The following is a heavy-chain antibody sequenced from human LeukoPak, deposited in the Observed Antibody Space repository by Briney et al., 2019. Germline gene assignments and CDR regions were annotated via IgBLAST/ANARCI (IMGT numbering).Heavy chain of an antibody. V-gene: IGHV4-4*08. CDR2: IYTSGST. D-gene: IGHD6-13*01. CDR3: ARVQPPGIAAAVWFDP. J-gene: IGHJ5*02. Sequence: SETLSLTCTVSGGSISSYYWSWIRQPPGKGLEWIGYIYTSGSTNYNPSLKSRVTMSVDTSKNQFSLKLSSVTAADTAVYYCARVQPPGIAAAVWFDPWGQGTLVTVSS. CDR1: GGSISSYY.